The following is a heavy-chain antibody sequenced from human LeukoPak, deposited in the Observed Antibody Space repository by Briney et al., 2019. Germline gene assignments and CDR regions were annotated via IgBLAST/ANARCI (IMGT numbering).Heavy chain of an antibody. D-gene: IGHD5-12*01. J-gene: IGHJ3*02. CDR3: ARSVATIWVPDAFDI. CDR1: GGSISSSAYY. Sequence: SETLSLTCTVSGGSISSSAYYWGWIRQPPGKGLEWIGTFYYSGSTYYNPSLKSRVTISVDTSKNQFSLKLSSVTAADTAVYYCARSVATIWVPDAFDIWGQGTMVTVSS. CDR2: FYYSGST. V-gene: IGHV4-39*01.